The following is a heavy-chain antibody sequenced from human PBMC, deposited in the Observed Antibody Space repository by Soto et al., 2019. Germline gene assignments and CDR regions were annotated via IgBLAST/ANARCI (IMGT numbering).Heavy chain of an antibody. V-gene: IGHV3-11*06. J-gene: IGHJ4*02. CDR3: ARDTVHYYDSSGDGLDY. CDR1: GFTFSEYY. D-gene: IGHD3-22*01. CDR2: ISSSSSYT. Sequence: GGSLRLSCAASGFTFSEYYMSWIRQAPGKGLEWVSYISSSSSYTNYADSVKGRFTISRDNAKNSLYLQMNSLRAEDTAVYYCARDTVHYYDSSGDGLDYWGQGTLVTVSS.